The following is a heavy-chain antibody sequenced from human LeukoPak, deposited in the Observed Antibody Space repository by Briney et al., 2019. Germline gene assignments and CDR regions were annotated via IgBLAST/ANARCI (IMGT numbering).Heavy chain of an antibody. Sequence: GGSLRLSCAASGFTFSSYGMHWVRQAPGKGLEWVAVISYDGSNKYYADSVKGRFTISRDNSKNTLYLQMNSLRAEDTAVYYCAKSRHAAAGPFDYWGQGTLVTVSS. CDR3: AKSRHAAAGPFDY. CDR1: GFTFSSYG. V-gene: IGHV3-30*18. CDR2: ISYDGSNK. D-gene: IGHD6-25*01. J-gene: IGHJ4*02.